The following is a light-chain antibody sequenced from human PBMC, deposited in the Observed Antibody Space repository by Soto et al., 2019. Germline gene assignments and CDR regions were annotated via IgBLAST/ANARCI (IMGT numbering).Light chain of an antibody. V-gene: IGKV2-28*01. CDR1: QSLLHSNGYNY. J-gene: IGKJ4*01. CDR3: MQALQTPLLT. CDR2: LGS. Sequence: DIVMTQSPLSLPVTPGEPASISCRSSQSLLHSNGYNYLDWYLQKPGQSPQLLIYLGSNRASGXPXRXXCSGSGTDFTLKISRVEAEDVGFYYCMQALQTPLLTFGGGTKVEIK.